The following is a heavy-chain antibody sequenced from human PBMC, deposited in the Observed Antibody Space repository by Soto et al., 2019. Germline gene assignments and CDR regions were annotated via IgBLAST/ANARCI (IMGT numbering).Heavy chain of an antibody. Sequence: GGSLRLSCAASGFTFSGSAMHWVRQASGKGLEWVGRIRSKANSYATAYAASVKGRFTISRDDSKNTAYLQMNSLKTEDTAVYYCTSANYYGSGSYYTPYYYYMDVWGKGTTVTVSS. CDR2: IRSKANSYAT. CDR1: GFTFSGSA. J-gene: IGHJ6*03. D-gene: IGHD3-10*01. CDR3: TSANYYGSGSYYTPYYYYMDV. V-gene: IGHV3-73*01.